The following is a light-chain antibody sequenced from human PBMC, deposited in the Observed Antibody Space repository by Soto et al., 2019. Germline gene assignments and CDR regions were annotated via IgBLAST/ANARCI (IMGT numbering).Light chain of an antibody. CDR2: GTS. CDR3: QQYTTSSWT. J-gene: IGKJ1*01. CDR1: QTISRNY. V-gene: IGKV3-20*01. Sequence: IVLTQSPGTLSLSPGERVTLSCRASQTISRNYLAWYQQKPGQAPRVLIYGTSSRATGIPDRFSGSGSGTDFTLTISRLEPEDFAMYYCQQYTTSSWTFGQGTKVDIK.